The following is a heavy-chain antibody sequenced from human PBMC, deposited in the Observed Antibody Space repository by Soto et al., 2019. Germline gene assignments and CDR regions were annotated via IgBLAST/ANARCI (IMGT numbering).Heavy chain of an antibody. CDR1: GGSISSSSYY. Sequence: QLQLQESGPGLVKPSETLSLTCTVSGGSISSSSYYWGWIRQPPGKGLEWIGSIYYSGSTYYNPSLTSRVTISVDTSKNQFSLKPSSVTAADTAVYYCARHRGPRSLGYCSSTSCYGWFDPWGQGTLVTVSS. CDR2: IYYSGST. J-gene: IGHJ5*02. CDR3: ARHRGPRSLGYCSSTSCYGWFDP. V-gene: IGHV4-39*01. D-gene: IGHD2-2*01.